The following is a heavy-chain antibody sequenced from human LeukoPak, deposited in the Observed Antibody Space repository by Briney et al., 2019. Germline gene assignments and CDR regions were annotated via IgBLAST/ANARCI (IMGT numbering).Heavy chain of an antibody. CDR3: ARVEYSSSLYYYYYYGMDV. CDR2: ISSSGSTI. D-gene: IGHD6-13*01. Sequence: GGSLRLSCAASGFTFSDYYMSWIRQAPGKGLEWVSYISSSGSTIYYTDSVKGRFTISRDNAKNSLYLQMNSLRAEDTAVYYCARVEYSSSLYYYYYYGMDVWGQGTTVTVSS. V-gene: IGHV3-11*01. CDR1: GFTFSDYY. J-gene: IGHJ6*02.